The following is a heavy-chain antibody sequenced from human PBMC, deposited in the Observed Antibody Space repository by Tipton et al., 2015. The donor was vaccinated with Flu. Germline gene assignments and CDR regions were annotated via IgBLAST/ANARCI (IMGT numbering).Heavy chain of an antibody. D-gene: IGHD4/OR15-4a*01. J-gene: IGHJ3*02. Sequence: GSLRLSCAASGFTFSNAWMNWVRQAPGKGLEWVGRIKSKNSGGTTEYVAPVKGRFTISRDDSKNTLYLEVNSLKTEDTAAYYCTTGDYGAFAIWGQGTMVTVSS. CDR3: TTGDYGAFAI. V-gene: IGHV3-15*01. CDR1: GFTFSNAW. CDR2: IKSKNSGGTT.